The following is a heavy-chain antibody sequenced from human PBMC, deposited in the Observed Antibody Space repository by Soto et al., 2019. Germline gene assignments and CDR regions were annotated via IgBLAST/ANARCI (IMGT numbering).Heavy chain of an antibody. V-gene: IGHV4-38-2*02. D-gene: IGHD3-10*01. CDR2: MYPTGST. Sequence: SETLSLTCTVSGYSISSGCYWGWIRQPPGKRLEWIGSMYPTGSTYYNPSLKSRVTMSVDTSNNEFSLKPTSVTAADTAVYHCVRDLTYGLYYFDYCGQGTLVTVSS. CDR1: GYSISSGCY. J-gene: IGHJ4*02. CDR3: VRDLTYGLYYFDY.